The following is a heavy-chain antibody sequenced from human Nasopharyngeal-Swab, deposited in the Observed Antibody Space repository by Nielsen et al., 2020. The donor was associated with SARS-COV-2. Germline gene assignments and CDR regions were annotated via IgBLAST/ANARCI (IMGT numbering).Heavy chain of an antibody. Sequence: ASVKVSCKASGYTFTSYYMHWVRQAPEQGLEWMGIINPSGGSTSYAQKFQGRVTMTRDTSTSTVYMELSSLRSEDTAVYYCARDIVVVPAARGSWFDPWGQGTLVTVSS. CDR1: GYTFTSYY. CDR2: INPSGGST. CDR3: ARDIVVVPAARGSWFDP. J-gene: IGHJ5*02. D-gene: IGHD2-2*01. V-gene: IGHV1-46*01.